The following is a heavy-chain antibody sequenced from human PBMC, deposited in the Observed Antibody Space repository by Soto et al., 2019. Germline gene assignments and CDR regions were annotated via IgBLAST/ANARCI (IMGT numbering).Heavy chain of an antibody. CDR1: GGPISNSPYY. CDR3: ARPGYGGYGVDY. V-gene: IGHV4-39*01. J-gene: IGHJ4*02. Sequence: PSETLSLTCTVSGGPISNSPYYWGWIRQHPGKGLEWIGSITHYNPSLKSLITISVDTSKNQFSLKLSSLTAADTAVYYCARPGYGGYGVDYWGLGTLVTVSS. D-gene: IGHD4-17*01. CDR2: IT.